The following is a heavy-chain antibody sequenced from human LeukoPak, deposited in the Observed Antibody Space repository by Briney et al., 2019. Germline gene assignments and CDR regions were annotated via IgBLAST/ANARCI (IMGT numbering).Heavy chain of an antibody. CDR3: ARRVGRLQRGPFFDY. CDR1: GGTFSTYA. J-gene: IGHJ4*02. CDR2: IIPIFGTA. Sequence: ASVTVSCKASGGTFSTYAITWVRQAPGQGLEWMGGIIPIFGTANYAQKFQGRVMITADESTSTAYMELSSLRSEDTAVYYCARRVGRLQRGPFFDYWGQGTLVTVSS. V-gene: IGHV1-69*13. D-gene: IGHD5-24*01.